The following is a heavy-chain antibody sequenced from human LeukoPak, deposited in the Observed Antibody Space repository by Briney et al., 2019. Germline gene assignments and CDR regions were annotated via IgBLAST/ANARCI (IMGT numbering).Heavy chain of an antibody. Sequence: GGSLRLSCAASGFTLSIYSMNWVRQAPGKGLEWVSSISSSSTYIYYADSVKGRFTISRDNAKNSLYLQMNSLRAEDTAVYYCAKQLAYCGGDCYSGRRGDAFDIWGQGTMVTVSS. V-gene: IGHV3-21*04. CDR1: GFTLSIYS. D-gene: IGHD2-21*02. CDR3: AKQLAYCGGDCYSGRRGDAFDI. J-gene: IGHJ3*02. CDR2: ISSSSTYI.